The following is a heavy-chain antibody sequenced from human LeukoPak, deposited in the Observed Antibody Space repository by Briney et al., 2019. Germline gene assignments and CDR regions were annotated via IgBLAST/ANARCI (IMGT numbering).Heavy chain of an antibody. D-gene: IGHD3-3*02. CDR1: GFTFDDYA. J-gene: IGHJ6*03. V-gene: IGHV3-9*01. CDR3: AKDIASSLHYYMDV. CDR2: ITWNSGSI. Sequence: GGSLRLSCATSGFTFDDYAMHWVRQAPGKGLEWVSGITWNSGSIGYADSVKGRFTISRDNAKNSLYLQMTSLRAEDTAFYYCAKDIASSLHYYMDVWGKGTTVTVSS.